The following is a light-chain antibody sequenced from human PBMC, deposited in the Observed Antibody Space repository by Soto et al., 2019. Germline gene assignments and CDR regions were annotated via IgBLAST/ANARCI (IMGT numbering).Light chain of an antibody. CDR1: QNVSSY. CDR3: QQRSNWPPEGT. J-gene: IGKJ5*01. Sequence: SPATLSLSPGERATLSCRASQNVSSYLAWYQQKPGQAPRLLIYDASNRATGIPARFSGSGSGTDFSLTITNLEPEDFAVYYCQQRSNWPPEGTFGHGTRLEIK. V-gene: IGKV3-11*01. CDR2: DAS.